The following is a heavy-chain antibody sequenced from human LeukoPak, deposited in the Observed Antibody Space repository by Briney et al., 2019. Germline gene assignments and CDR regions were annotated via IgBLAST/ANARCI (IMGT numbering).Heavy chain of an antibody. CDR2: FNPNSGDT. D-gene: IGHD3-22*01. CDR3: ARDWYYYDSSGYQYYFDY. CDR1: GYIFTGQF. Sequence: ASVKVSCKASGYIFTGQFIHWVRQAPGQGLEWVAMFNPNSGDTTFSQRFQDRVTMTRDTSVNTAFMELSRLTSDDTAVYYCARDWYYYDSSGYQYYFDYWGQGTLVTVSS. V-gene: IGHV1-2*02. J-gene: IGHJ4*02.